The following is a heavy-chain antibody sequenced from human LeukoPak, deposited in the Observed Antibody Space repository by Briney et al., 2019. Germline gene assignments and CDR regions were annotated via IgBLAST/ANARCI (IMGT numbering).Heavy chain of an antibody. CDR3: AKDLGSSGRPFHDAFDI. V-gene: IGHV3-30*02. CDR1: GFTFSSYA. CDR2: LRYDGSNK. J-gene: IGHJ3*02. D-gene: IGHD6-19*01. Sequence: GGSLRLSCAASGFTFSSYAMNWGRQAPGKGLQWVAFLRYDGSNKYYADSVRGRFTISRDNSKNTLYLQMNSLRVEDTAVYYCAKDLGSSGRPFHDAFDIWGQGTMVTVSS.